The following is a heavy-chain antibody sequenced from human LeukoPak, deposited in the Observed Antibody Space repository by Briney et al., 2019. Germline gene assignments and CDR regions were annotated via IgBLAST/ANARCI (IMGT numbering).Heavy chain of an antibody. Sequence: SETLSLTCNVSGYSISSGYYWGWIRQPPGKGLEWIGSIYHSGSTYYNPSLRSRVTISLDTSKNQFSLKLSSVTAPDTAVYYCARDLEAVSLNDYYYYCMDVWGKGTTVTVSS. V-gene: IGHV4-38-2*02. CDR3: ARDLEAVSLNDYYYYCMDV. CDR1: GYSISSGYY. CDR2: IYHSGST. D-gene: IGHD6-19*01. J-gene: IGHJ6*03.